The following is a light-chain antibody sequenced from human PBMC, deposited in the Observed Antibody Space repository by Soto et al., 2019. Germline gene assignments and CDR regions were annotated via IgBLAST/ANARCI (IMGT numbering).Light chain of an antibody. J-gene: IGKJ4*01. CDR3: QQANSFPLT. CDR1: QGISSL. Sequence: DIQMTQSPSSVSASVGDRVSITCRASQGISSLLAWYQQKPGGAPKLLIYTGSSLQSGVPSRFSGTGSVTDFTLTISSLQPEDVATYYCQQANSFPLTFGGGTKVEIK. CDR2: TGS. V-gene: IGKV1-12*01.